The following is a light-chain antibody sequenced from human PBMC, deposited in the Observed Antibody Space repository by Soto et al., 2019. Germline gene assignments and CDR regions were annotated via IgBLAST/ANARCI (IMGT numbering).Light chain of an antibody. CDR1: QSISSW. J-gene: IGKJ1*01. Sequence: DIQMTQSPSTLSASVGDRVTITCRASQSISSWLAWYQQKPGKAPKLLIYDASSLESGVPSRFSGSGSGTXXXXXXXXXQPDDFATYYCQQYNSYPWTFGQGTKVEIK. CDR2: DAS. V-gene: IGKV1-5*01. CDR3: QQYNSYPWT.